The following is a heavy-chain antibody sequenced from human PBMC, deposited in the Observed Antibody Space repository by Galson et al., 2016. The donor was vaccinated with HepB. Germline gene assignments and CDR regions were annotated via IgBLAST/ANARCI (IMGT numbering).Heavy chain of an antibody. CDR3: TRGRLSWGVDV. J-gene: IGHJ6*02. D-gene: IGHD2-8*01. Sequence: SVKVSCKASGGTFNRYIINWVRLAPGQGLEWMGNVIPIVGTTNYAQKFQDRVTITAVKSASTVYMEMRSLGSEDTAVYYCTRGRLSWGVDVWGQGTTVTVSS. CDR1: GGTFNRYI. V-gene: IGHV1-69*08. CDR2: VIPIVGTT.